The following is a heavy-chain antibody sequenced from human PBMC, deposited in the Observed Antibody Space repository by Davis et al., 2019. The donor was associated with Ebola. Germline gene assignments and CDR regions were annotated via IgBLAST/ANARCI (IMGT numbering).Heavy chain of an antibody. V-gene: IGHV3-30*03. D-gene: IGHD6-19*01. J-gene: IGHJ4*02. CDR3: ARGRAAVARVGPEFDY. Sequence: GESLKISCAASGFTFSSYGIHWVRQAPGKGLEWVAVISYDGSNKYYADSVKGRFTISRDNSKNTLYLQMNSLRAEDTAMYYCARGRAAVARVGPEFDYWGQGTLVTVSS. CDR1: GFTFSSYG. CDR2: ISYDGSNK.